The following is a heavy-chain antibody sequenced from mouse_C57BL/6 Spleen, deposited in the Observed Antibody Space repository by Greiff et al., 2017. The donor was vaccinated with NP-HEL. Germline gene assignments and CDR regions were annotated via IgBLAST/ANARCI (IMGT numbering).Heavy chain of an antibody. V-gene: IGHV5-4*01. CDR3: ARADSYGSTFFDY. Sequence: EVQGVESGGGLVKPGGSLKLSCAASGFTFSSYAMSWVRQTPEKRLEWVATISDGGSYTYYPDNVKGRFTISRDNAKNNLYLQMSHLKSEDTAMYYCARADSYGSTFFDYWGQGTTLTVSS. D-gene: IGHD1-1*01. CDR1: GFTFSSYA. CDR2: ISDGGSYT. J-gene: IGHJ2*01.